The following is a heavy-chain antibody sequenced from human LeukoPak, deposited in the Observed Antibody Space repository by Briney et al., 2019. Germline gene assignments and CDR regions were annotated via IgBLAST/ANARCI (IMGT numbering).Heavy chain of an antibody. CDR1: GGSFSGYY. V-gene: IGHV4-34*01. D-gene: IGHD6-13*01. J-gene: IGHJ4*02. Sequence: SETLSLTCAVYGGSFSGYYWSWIRQPPGKGLEWIGELNHSGSTNYNPSLKSQVSISVDTSKNQFSLKLSSVTAADTAVYYCARPYSSSWYGYWGQGTLVTVSS. CDR3: ARPYSSSWYGY. CDR2: LNHSGST.